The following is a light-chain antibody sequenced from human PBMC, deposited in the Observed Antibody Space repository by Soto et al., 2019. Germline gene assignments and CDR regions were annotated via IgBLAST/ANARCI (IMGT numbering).Light chain of an antibody. CDR2: YDD. Sequence: QSVLTQPPSVSAAPRQRVTISCSGSNSNIGNNGVNWYQQLPGKAPKLLIYYDDLLPSGVSDRFSGSKSGTSASLAISGLQSEDEADYYCAAWDDSLNGVVFGGGTKLTVL. CDR3: AAWDDSLNGVV. J-gene: IGLJ2*01. CDR1: NSNIGNNG. V-gene: IGLV1-36*01.